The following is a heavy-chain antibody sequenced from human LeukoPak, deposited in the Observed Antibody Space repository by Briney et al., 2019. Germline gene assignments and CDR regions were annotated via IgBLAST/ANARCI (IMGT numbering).Heavy chain of an antibody. CDR1: GFTFSSYA. Sequence: GGSLRLSCAASGFTFSSYAMNWVRQAPGKGLEWVSAISGSGGSTYYADSVKGRFTISRDNSKNTLYLQMNSLRAEDTAVYYCAKSLHITIFGVVPPGAFDIWGQGTMVTVSS. D-gene: IGHD3-3*01. CDR2: ISGSGGST. CDR3: AKSLHITIFGVVPPGAFDI. J-gene: IGHJ3*02. V-gene: IGHV3-23*01.